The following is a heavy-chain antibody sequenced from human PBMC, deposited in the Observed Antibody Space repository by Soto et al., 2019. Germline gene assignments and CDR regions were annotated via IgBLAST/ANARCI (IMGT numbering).Heavy chain of an antibody. CDR2: IIPIFGTA. J-gene: IGHJ4*01. CDR1: GGTFSSYA. V-gene: IGHV1-69*13. D-gene: IGHD4-17*01. Sequence: SVKVSCKASGGTFSSYAISWVRQAPGQGLEWMGGIIPIFGTANYAQKFQGRVTITADESTSTAYMELSSLRSEDTAVYYCARTSTTATTPHLSYFVYWGQGTLVTVSS. CDR3: ARTSTTATTPHLSYFVY.